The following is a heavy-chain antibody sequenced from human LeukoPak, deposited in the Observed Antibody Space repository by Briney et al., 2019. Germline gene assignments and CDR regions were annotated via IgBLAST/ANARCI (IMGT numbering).Heavy chain of an antibody. D-gene: IGHD1-26*01. Sequence: SETLSLTCTVSGGSISSYYWSWIRQSPEKGLEWIGYIYYSGSTNYNPSLKSRITIVVDTSKNQISLKLSSVTAADTAVYYCARLGQVGATPGAFDIWGQGTMVTVSS. CDR2: IYYSGST. CDR1: GGSISSYY. V-gene: IGHV4-59*01. J-gene: IGHJ3*02. CDR3: ARLGQVGATPGAFDI.